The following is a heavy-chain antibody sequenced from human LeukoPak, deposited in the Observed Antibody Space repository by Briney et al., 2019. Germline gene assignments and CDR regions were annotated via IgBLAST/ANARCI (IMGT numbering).Heavy chain of an antibody. J-gene: IGHJ3*02. CDR2: IIPIFGTA. CDR3: ARGGIAARLDAFDI. D-gene: IGHD6-6*01. V-gene: IGHV1-69*05. CDR1: GGTFSSYA. Sequence: ASVKVSCKASGGTFSSYAISWVRQAPGQGLEWMGGIIPIFGTANYAQKFQGRVTITTDESTSTAYMELSSLRSEDTAVYYCARGGIAARLDAFDIWGQGTMVTVSS.